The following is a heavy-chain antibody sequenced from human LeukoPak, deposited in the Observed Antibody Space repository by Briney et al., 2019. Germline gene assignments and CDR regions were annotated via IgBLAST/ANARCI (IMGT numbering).Heavy chain of an antibody. J-gene: IGHJ4*02. Sequence: SETLSLTCTVSGGSISGSISSYYWNWIRQPPGKGLEWIGYIYYSGSTNYNPSLKSRVTISVDTSKNQFSLKLSSVTAADTAVYYCARLGPYSGSYYDYWGQGTLVTVSS. V-gene: IGHV4-61*05. D-gene: IGHD1-26*01. CDR2: IYYSGST. CDR1: GGSISGSISSYY. CDR3: ARLGPYSGSYYDY.